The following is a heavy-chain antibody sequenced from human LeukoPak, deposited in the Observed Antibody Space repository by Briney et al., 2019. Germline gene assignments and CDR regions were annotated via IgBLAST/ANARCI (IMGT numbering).Heavy chain of an antibody. CDR3: TAVIVVVPAAISDAFDI. CDR1: GFTFSNAW. D-gene: IGHD2-2*01. Sequence: GGPLRLSCAASGFTFSNAWMSWVRQAPGKGLEWVGRIKSKTDGGTTDYAAPVKGRFTISRDDSKNTLYLQMNSLKTEDTAVYYCTAVIVVVPAAISDAFDIWGQGTMVTVSS. V-gene: IGHV3-15*01. J-gene: IGHJ3*02. CDR2: IKSKTDGGTT.